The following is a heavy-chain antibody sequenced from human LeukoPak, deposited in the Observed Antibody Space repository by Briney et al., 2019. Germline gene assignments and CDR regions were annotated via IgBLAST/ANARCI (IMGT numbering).Heavy chain of an antibody. CDR2: ITGSNSYI. CDR1: GFTFSTYS. D-gene: IGHD4-23*01. CDR3: ARDSGGNSGYFDY. J-gene: IGHJ4*02. Sequence: GGSLRLSCVASGFTFSTYSMNWVRQAPGKGLEWVSSITGSNSYIYYADSVKGRFTISRDNAKNSLYLQMNSLRAEDTAVYYCARDSGGNSGYFDYWGQGTLVTVSS. V-gene: IGHV3-21*01.